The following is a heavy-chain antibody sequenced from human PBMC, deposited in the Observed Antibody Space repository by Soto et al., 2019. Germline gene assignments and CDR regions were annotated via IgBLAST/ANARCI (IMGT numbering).Heavy chain of an antibody. Sequence: QVQLVQSGAEVKEPGSSVRVSCKASGGTCSNFIMNWVRQTPGQGLEWMGGIVPRLGTPTYAEKFKGRVTISATGSTNTPDMELASLSSDDTAIYSSPRQGSDRTTISQYTDMHVWVHRTKVTVS. CDR3: PRQGSDRTTISQYTDMHV. J-gene: IGHJ6*01. V-gene: IGHV1-69*01. D-gene: IGHD1-1*01. CDR1: GGTCSNFI. CDR2: IVPRLGTP.